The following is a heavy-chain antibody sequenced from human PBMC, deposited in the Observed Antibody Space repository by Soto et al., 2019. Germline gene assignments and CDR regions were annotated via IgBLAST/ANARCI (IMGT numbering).Heavy chain of an antibody. V-gene: IGHV3-15*01. Sequence: EVQLVESGGGLVKPGGSLRLSCAASGFTFSDTWMNWVRQAPGKGLEWVGRIKTKTDGGTTEYAAPVKGRFTISRDDSQNTLYLQMSSLKIEDTAVYYCSSRPLGYSAYGSQRWGQGPLVTVSS. D-gene: IGHD5-12*01. CDR1: GFTFSDTW. CDR3: SSRPLGYSAYGSQR. CDR2: IKTKTDGGTT. J-gene: IGHJ4*02.